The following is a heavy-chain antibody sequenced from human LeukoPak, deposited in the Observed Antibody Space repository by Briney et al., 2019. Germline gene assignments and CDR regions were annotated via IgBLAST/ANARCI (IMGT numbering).Heavy chain of an antibody. D-gene: IGHD3-3*01. CDR3: ARVRYYDFWSADDAFDI. J-gene: IGHJ3*02. V-gene: IGHV1-69*05. CDR2: IIPIFGTA. Sequence: ASVKVSCKASGGTFSSYAISWVRQAPGQGLEWMGGIIPIFGTANYAQKFQGRVTMTRDTSTSTVYMELSSLRSEDTAVYYCARVRYYDFWSADDAFDIWGQGTMVTVSS. CDR1: GGTFSSYA.